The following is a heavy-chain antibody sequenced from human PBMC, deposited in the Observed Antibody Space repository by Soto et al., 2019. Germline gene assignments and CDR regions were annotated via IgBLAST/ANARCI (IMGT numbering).Heavy chain of an antibody. D-gene: IGHD3-22*01. V-gene: IGHV1-18*01. CDR2: ISAYNGNT. CDR1: GYTFTSYG. Sequence: ASVKVSCKASGYTFTSYGISWVRQAPGQGLEWMGWISAYNGNTNYAQKLQGRVTMTTDTSTSTAYMELRSLRSDDTAVYYCARHTEYYYDSSGYPTVDYWGQGTLVTVSS. J-gene: IGHJ4*02. CDR3: ARHTEYYYDSSGYPTVDY.